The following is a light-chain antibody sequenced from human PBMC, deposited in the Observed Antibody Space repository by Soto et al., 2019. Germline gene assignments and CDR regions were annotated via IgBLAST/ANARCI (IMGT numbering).Light chain of an antibody. CDR2: EAS. CDR1: HGITNR. Sequence: DIQMTQSPSSISASVGDRVTITCRASHGITNRLAWYQQKPGQAPTLLIYEASNLQSGVPSRISGSGSGTDFTLTISSLQPEDFANYYCQQANSFPITFGQGTRLEIK. J-gene: IGKJ5*01. CDR3: QQANSFPIT. V-gene: IGKV1D-12*01.